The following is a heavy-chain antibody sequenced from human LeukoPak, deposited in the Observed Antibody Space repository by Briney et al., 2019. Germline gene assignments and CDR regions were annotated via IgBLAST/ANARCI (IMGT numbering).Heavy chain of an antibody. CDR1: GGSISSYY. CDR2: IYYSGST. CDR3: ARAVLLWFGESGYLDY. V-gene: IGHV4-59*01. J-gene: IGHJ4*02. D-gene: IGHD3-10*01. Sequence: SETLSLTCTVSGGSISSYYWSWIRQPPGKGLEWIGYIYYSGSTNYNPSLKSRVTISVDTSKNQFSLKLSSVTAADTAVYYCARAVLLWFGESGYLDYWGQGTLVTVSS.